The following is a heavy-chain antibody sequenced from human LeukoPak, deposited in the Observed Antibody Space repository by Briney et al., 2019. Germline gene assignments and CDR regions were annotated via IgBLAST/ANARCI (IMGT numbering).Heavy chain of an antibody. CDR3: ARDRVGATDYFDY. V-gene: IGHV3-30-3*01. J-gene: IGHJ4*02. CDR2: ISYDGSNK. CDR1: GFTFSSYA. D-gene: IGHD1-26*01. Sequence: GGSLRLSCAASGFTFSSYAMHWVRQAPGKGLEWVAVISYDGSNKYYADSVKGRFTISRDNSKNTLYLQMNSLRAEDTAVYYCARDRVGATDYFDYWGQGTLVTISS.